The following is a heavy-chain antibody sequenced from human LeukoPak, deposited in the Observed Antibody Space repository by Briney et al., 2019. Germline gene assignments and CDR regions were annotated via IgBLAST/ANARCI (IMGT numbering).Heavy chain of an antibody. V-gene: IGHV3-7*01. J-gene: IGHJ2*01. Sequence: GGSLRLSCAASGFTFSSYWMSWIRQAPGKGLEWVANIKQDGSEKYYVDSVKGRFTISRDNAKNSLYLQMNSLRAEDTAVYYCARVLRQQLITHWYFDLWGRGTLVTVSS. CDR1: GFTFSSYW. CDR3: ARVLRQQLITHWYFDL. D-gene: IGHD6-13*01. CDR2: IKQDGSEK.